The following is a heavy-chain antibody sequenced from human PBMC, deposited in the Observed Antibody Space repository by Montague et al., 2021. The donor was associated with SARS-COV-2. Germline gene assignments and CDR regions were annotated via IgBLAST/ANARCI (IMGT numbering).Heavy chain of an antibody. Sequence: SETLSLTCTVSGGSISTYYWNWIRQFPGKGPEWIGYIDYSGSTNYNPPLQSRVIISVDRSKIQFSLKLNSVTAADTAIYYCARLPYDNSYGMDVWGQGTTVTVSS. D-gene: IGHD3-9*01. J-gene: IGHJ6*02. CDR3: ARLPYDNSYGMDV. CDR1: GGSISTYY. CDR2: IDYSGST. V-gene: IGHV4-59*01.